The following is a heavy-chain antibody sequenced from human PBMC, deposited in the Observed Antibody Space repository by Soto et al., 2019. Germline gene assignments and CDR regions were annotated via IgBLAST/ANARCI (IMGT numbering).Heavy chain of an antibody. D-gene: IGHD3-10*01. J-gene: IGHJ6*02. V-gene: IGHV1-69*01. CDR2: IIPIFGTT. Sequence: QEQLVQAGAEVKKPGSSVRISCRASGGTFSNDAVSWVRQAPGQGPQWMGGIIPIFGTTHYAQKFQGRVTITADESTAPAYMELRSVTSEDTAVYYCATGLRTGNYGMDVGGQGTAVPVSS. CDR1: GGTFSNDA. CDR3: ATGLRTGNYGMDV.